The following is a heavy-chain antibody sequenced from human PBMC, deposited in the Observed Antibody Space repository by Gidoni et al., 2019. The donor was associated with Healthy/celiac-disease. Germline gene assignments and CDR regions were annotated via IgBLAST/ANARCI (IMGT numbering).Heavy chain of an antibody. D-gene: IGHD4-17*01. Sequence: EVQLVESGGGLVQPGRSLRRSCAASGFTFDDYAMHWVRQAPGKGLEWVSGISWNSGSIGYADSVKGRFTISRDNAKNSLYLQMNSLRAEDTALYYCAKEDYGDYVSRYFDLWGRGTLVTVSS. CDR3: AKEDYGDYVSRYFDL. CDR1: GFTFDDYA. J-gene: IGHJ2*01. V-gene: IGHV3-9*01. CDR2: ISWNSGSI.